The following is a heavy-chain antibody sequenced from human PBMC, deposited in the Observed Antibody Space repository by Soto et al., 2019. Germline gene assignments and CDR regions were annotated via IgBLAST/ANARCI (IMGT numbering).Heavy chain of an antibody. V-gene: IGHV1-46*01. CDR2: INPSGGST. Sequence: GSVKVSVKASGYPFTSYYMHLVRQAPGQGLEWMGIINPSGGSTSYAQKFQGRVTMTRDTSTSTVYMELSSLRSEDTAVYYCAREIQGRGSCDYWGQGTLVTVSS. D-gene: IGHD1-26*01. CDR1: GYPFTSYY. CDR3: AREIQGRGSCDY. J-gene: IGHJ4*02.